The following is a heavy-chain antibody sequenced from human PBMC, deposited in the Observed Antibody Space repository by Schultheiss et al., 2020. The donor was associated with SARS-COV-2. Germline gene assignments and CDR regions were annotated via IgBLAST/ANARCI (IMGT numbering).Heavy chain of an antibody. CDR2: ISYDGSNK. J-gene: IGHJ6*02. D-gene: IGHD5-12*01. CDR1: GFTLRSYA. CDR3: ARIQGAGATLEFYYYYGMDV. Sequence: SCAASGFTLRSYAMHWVRQAPGKGLEWVAVISYDGSNKYYVDSVKGRFTISRDNSKNMLYLQMNSLRAEDTAVYYCARIQGAGATLEFYYYYGMDVWGQGTTVTVSS. V-gene: IGHV3-30*04.